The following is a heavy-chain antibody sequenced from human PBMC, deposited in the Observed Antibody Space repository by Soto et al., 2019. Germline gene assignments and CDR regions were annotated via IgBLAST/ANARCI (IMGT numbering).Heavy chain of an antibody. J-gene: IGHJ4*02. CDR3: AKGGITMIRGFDY. CDR2: ISYDGSNK. V-gene: IGHV3-30-3*01. D-gene: IGHD3-22*01. CDR1: GFTFSSYP. Sequence: QVQLVESGGGVVQPGRSLTLSCAASGFTFSSYPMYWVRQAPGKGLEWVVVISYDGSNKYYADSVKGRFTISRDNSKNTRYLQMNSLRAEDTAVYYCAKGGITMIRGFDYWGQGTLVTVS.